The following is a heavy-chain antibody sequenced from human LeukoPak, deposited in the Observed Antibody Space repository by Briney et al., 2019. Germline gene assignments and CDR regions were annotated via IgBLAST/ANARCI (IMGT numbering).Heavy chain of an antibody. D-gene: IGHD1-26*01. Sequence: SETLSLTCTVSGGSISSHYWSWIRQPPGKGLEWIGEINHSGSTNYNPSLKSRVTISVDTSKNQFSLKLSSVTAADTAVYYCARGSGSYGWFDPWGQGTLVTVSS. J-gene: IGHJ5*02. CDR1: GGSISSHY. CDR3: ARGSGSYGWFDP. V-gene: IGHV4-34*01. CDR2: INHSGST.